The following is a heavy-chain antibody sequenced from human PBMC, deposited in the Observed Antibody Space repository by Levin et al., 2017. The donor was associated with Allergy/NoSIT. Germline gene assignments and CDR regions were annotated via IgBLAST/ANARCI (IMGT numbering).Heavy chain of an antibody. J-gene: IGHJ3*02. CDR1: GFRFSSFA. D-gene: IGHD1-26*01. CDR3: AKDRSGGYRDWDGFDI. V-gene: IGHV3-30*18. Sequence: AGGSLRLSCVGSGFRFSSFAMHWVRQAPGKGLEWVAVMSYEGANEHYGDSVKGRFTISRDNSKNTLYLQMDSLRPDDTAVYYCAKDRSGGYRDWDGFDIWGQGTKVTVSS. CDR2: MSYEGANE.